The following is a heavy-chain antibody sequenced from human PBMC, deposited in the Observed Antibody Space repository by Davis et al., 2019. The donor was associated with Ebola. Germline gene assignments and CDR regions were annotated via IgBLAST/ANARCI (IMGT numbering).Heavy chain of an antibody. CDR1: GLTLNIYG. V-gene: IGHV3-30*18. CDR2: ISFDGNTK. CDR3: AKEGYYDSSHNWYFDL. Sequence: GESLKISCAASGLTLNIYGMHWVRQVPGKGLEWVSVISFDGNTKYYADSVKGRFTVSRDNVKNTIYLEMSSLRPDDTAVYYCAKEGYYDSSHNWYFDLWGRGTLVTVSS. D-gene: IGHD3-22*01. J-gene: IGHJ2*01.